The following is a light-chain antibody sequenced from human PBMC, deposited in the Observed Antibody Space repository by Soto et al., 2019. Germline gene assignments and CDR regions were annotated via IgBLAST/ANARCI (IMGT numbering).Light chain of an antibody. CDR2: GTS. J-gene: IGKJ1*01. V-gene: IGKV3-20*01. CDR3: QQYGSSPWT. Sequence: PGERATLSCRASQTISSTYFAWYQQKPGQAPRLLIYGTSRRATGIPDRVSGSGSGTDFTLTISRLEPEDFAVYFCQQYGSSPWTFGQGTRVEIK. CDR1: QTISSTY.